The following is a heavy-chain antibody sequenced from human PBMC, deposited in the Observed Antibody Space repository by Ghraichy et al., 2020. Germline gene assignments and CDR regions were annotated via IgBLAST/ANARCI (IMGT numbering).Heavy chain of an antibody. Sequence: GESLNISCEASAFIFNTYDIHWVRQAPGKGLDWVALIRFDGTHIDHADSVNGRFTISRDNSKNTLYLQMDSLRTEDTAVYFCATLPNSVRNPDLWGRGTLVTVSS. CDR3: ATLPNSVRNPDL. CDR2: IRFDGTHI. J-gene: IGHJ2*01. CDR1: AFIFNTYD. D-gene: IGHD1-1*01. V-gene: IGHV3-30*02.